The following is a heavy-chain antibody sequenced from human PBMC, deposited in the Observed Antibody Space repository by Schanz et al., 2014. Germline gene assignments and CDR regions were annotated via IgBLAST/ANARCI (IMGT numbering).Heavy chain of an antibody. D-gene: IGHD1-1*01. CDR1: GFTFSTHA. CDR2: ISGSGGT. Sequence: VRLVESGGGVVQPGRSLRLSCAASGFTFSTHAMHWVRQAPGKGLEWVSAISGSGGTNYAESVKGRFTISRDNSKNTLYLQMNSLRAEDTAVYFCAKIERNEDWGQGTLVTVSS. J-gene: IGHJ4*02. CDR3: AKIERNED. V-gene: IGHV3-23*04.